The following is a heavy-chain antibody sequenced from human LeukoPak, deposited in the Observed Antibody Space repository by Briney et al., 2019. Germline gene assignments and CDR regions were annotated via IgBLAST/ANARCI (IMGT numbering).Heavy chain of an antibody. CDR2: ISGSNSYI. Sequence: GGSLRLSCAASGFTFNSYSMNWVRQAPGKGLEWVSSISGSNSYIYYADSMKGRFTISRDNAKNSLYLQMNSLRAEDTAVYYCARDLSGVTGYTYGRGIDYWGQGTLVTVSS. CDR1: GFTFNSYS. D-gene: IGHD5-18*01. V-gene: IGHV3-21*01. J-gene: IGHJ4*02. CDR3: ARDLSGVTGYTYGRGIDY.